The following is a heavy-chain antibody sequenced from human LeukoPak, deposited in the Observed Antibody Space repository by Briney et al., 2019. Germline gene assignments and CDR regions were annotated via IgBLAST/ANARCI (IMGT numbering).Heavy chain of an antibody. CDR1: GGSISSYY. J-gene: IGHJ4*02. Sequence: PSETLSLTCTVAGGSISSYYWSWIRQPAGKGLEWIGRVYISGTTNYNPSLKSRITMSLDTSKNQLSLKLSSVTAADTAVYYCARDEAGSGHIDYWGQGTLVTVSS. CDR2: VYISGTT. CDR3: ARDEAGSGHIDY. V-gene: IGHV4-4*07. D-gene: IGHD2-15*01.